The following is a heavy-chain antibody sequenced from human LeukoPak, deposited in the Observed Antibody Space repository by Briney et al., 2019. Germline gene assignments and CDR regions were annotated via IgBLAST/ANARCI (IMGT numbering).Heavy chain of an antibody. CDR1: GFTFDDYA. J-gene: IGHJ3*01. CDR2: ISWNSGSI. CDR3: VMGRHGYNF. D-gene: IGHD5-24*01. Sequence: GGSLRLSCAASGFTFDDYAMHWVRQAPGKGLEWVSGISWNSGSIGYADSVKGRFTISRDNAKNSLYLQMNSLRAEDTALYYCVMGRHGYNFWGQGTMVTVSS. V-gene: IGHV3-9*01.